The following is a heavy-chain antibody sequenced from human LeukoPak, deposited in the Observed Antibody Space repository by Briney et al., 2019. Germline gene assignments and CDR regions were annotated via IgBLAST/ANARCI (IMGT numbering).Heavy chain of an antibody. Sequence: GASVKVSCKASGCSFTDCYMHWVRQAPGQGLEWMGWINPSSGGTSYAQKFQGRVTMTRDTSISTAYVELSGLTSDDTAVYYCARSFPVFVTTSTHFDYWGQGTPITVSS. J-gene: IGHJ4*02. CDR2: INPSSGGT. V-gene: IGHV1-2*02. CDR3: ARSFPVFVTTSTHFDY. CDR1: GCSFTDCY. D-gene: IGHD2/OR15-2a*01.